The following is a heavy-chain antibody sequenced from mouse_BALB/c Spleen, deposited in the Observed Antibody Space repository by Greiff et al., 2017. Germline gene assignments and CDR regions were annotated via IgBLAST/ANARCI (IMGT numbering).Heavy chain of an antibody. J-gene: IGHJ4*01. Sequence: EVQGVESGAELVKPGASVKLSCTASGFNIKDTYMHWVKQRPEQGLEWIGRIDPANGNTKYDPKFQGKATITADTSSNTAYLQLSSLTSEDTAVYYCARSGFYDGYYSAMDYWGQGTSVTVSA. CDR1: GFNIKDTY. CDR2: IDPANGNT. D-gene: IGHD2-3*01. CDR3: ARSGFYDGYYSAMDY. V-gene: IGHV14-3*02.